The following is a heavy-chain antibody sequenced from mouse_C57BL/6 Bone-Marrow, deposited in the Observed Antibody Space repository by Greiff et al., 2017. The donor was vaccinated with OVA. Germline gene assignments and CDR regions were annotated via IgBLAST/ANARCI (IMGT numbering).Heavy chain of an antibody. V-gene: IGHV3-6*01. J-gene: IGHJ1*03. Sequence: EVKLMESGPGLVKPSQSLSLTCSVTGYSITSGYYWNWIRQFPGNKLEWMGYISYDGSNNYNPSLKNRISITRDTSKNQFFLKLNSVTTEDTATYYCARDYYGSSYDRYFDVWGTGTTVTVSS. D-gene: IGHD1-1*01. CDR2: ISYDGSN. CDR3: ARDYYGSSYDRYFDV. CDR1: GYSITSGYY.